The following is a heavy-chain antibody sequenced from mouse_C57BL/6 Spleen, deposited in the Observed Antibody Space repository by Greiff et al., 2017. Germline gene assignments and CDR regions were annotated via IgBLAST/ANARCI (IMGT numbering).Heavy chain of an antibody. J-gene: IGHJ2*01. Sequence: QVQLQQPGAELVRPGSSVKLSCKASGYTFPSYWMDWVKQRPGQGLEWIGNIYPSDIEPPYNQKFKDKATLPVDKSSITAYVQLSSLTSESSAVCYCARGGDYYGSSYGYFDYWGQGTTLTVSS. D-gene: IGHD1-1*01. V-gene: IGHV1-61*01. CDR2: IYPSDIEP. CDR3: ARGGDYYGSSYGYFDY. CDR1: GYTFPSYW.